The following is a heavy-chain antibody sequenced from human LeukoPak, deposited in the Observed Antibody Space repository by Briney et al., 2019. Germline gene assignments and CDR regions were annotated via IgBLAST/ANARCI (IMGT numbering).Heavy chain of an antibody. CDR2: ISSSSSYT. CDR1: GFIFSDYS. V-gene: IGHV3-11*06. Sequence: GGSLRLSCAASGFIFSDYSMSWIRQAPGKGLEWVSYISSSSSYTNYADSVKGQFTIFRDNAKNSLYLQMNSLRAEDTAVYYCARGGAAAGTVIFDYWGQGTLVTVSS. D-gene: IGHD6-13*01. CDR3: ARGGAAAGTVIFDY. J-gene: IGHJ4*02.